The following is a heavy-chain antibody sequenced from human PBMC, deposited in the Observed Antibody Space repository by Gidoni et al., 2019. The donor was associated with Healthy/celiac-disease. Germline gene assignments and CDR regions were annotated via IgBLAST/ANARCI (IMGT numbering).Heavy chain of an antibody. V-gene: IGHV3-23*01. D-gene: IGHD3-10*01. CDR3: AKAGSVEENRNIAQRGVLFDY. CDR1: GFPVSSFH. J-gene: IGHJ4*02. CDR2: MSGSGGST. Sequence: EVQLLESGGGLVQPGGSLSLSCAASGFPVSSFHLRVVRQAPGNGLEWVSVMSGSGGSTYYADSVKCRFTISRDNSKNTLYLQRNSLRAEDTAVYYCAKAGSVEENRNIAQRGVLFDYWGQGTLVTVSS.